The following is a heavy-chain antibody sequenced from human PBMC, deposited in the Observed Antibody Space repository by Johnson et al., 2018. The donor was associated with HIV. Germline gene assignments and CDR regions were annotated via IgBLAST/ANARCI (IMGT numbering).Heavy chain of an antibody. CDR1: GFTFDDYA. CDR3: AKDMAARTFDAFDI. Sequence: VQLVESGGGLVQPGRSLRLSCAASGFTFDDYAIHWVRQALGKGLEWVSGISWNSGSIGYADSVKGRFTISRDNAKNSLYLQMNSLRAEDTALYYCAKDMAARTFDAFDIWGQGTMVTVSS. CDR2: ISWNSGSI. J-gene: IGHJ3*02. D-gene: IGHD6-6*01. V-gene: IGHV3-9*01.